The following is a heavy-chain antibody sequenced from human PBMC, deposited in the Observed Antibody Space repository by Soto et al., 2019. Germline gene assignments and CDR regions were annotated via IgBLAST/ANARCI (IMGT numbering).Heavy chain of an antibody. D-gene: IGHD5-12*01. CDR1: GFTFSSYG. CDR3: ARAMATIPRHAFDI. Sequence: QVQLVESGGGVVQPGRSLRLSCAASGFTFSSYGMHWVRQAPGKGLEWVAVIWYDGSNKYYADSVKGRFTISRDNSKNTLYLQMNSLRAEDTAVYYCARAMATIPRHAFDIWGQGTMVTVSS. V-gene: IGHV3-33*01. J-gene: IGHJ3*02. CDR2: IWYDGSNK.